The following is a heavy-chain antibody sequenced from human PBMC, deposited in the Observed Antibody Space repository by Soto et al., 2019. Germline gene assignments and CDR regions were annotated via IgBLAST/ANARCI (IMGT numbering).Heavy chain of an antibody. Sequence: EVQLVESGGGLVKPGGSLRLSCAASGFTFTNAWMTWVRQAPGKGLEWVGRVKSKSDDGTIDYAAPVRGRFTISRDDSKNMLFVQMNSLRIEDTAVYYCTTALYQTAFDIWGQGTMVTVSS. V-gene: IGHV3-15*01. J-gene: IGHJ3*02. CDR1: GFTFTNAW. CDR3: TTALYQTAFDI. D-gene: IGHD2-15*01. CDR2: VKSKSDDGTI.